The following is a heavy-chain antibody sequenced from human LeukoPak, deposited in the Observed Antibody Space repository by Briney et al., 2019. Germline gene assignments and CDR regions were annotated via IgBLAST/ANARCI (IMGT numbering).Heavy chain of an antibody. CDR3: ARDRVPGYYYYGMDV. J-gene: IGHJ6*02. CDR1: GYTFTSYG. CDR2: IGAYNGNT. V-gene: IGHV1-18*01. Sequence: ASVKVSCKASGYTFTSYGISWVRQAPGQGLEWMGWIGAYNGNTNYAQKLQGRVTMTTDTSTSTAYMELRSLRSDDTAVYYCARDRVPGYYYYGMDVWGQGTTVTVSS. D-gene: IGHD3-10*01.